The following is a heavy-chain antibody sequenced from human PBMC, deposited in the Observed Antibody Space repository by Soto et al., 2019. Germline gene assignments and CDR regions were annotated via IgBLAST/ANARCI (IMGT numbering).Heavy chain of an antibody. V-gene: IGHV1-69*06. Sequence: QVRLMQSEAEVKKAGSSVKVSCKASGGTFISDAVTWVRQAPGQGLEWMGGVIPMFPKANYAQKFQGRATITADKSTSTVYMELHSLKSEDTAMYYCARFHSDSSGPGYLDSWGQGTLVTVTS. CDR3: ARFHSDSSGPGYLDS. CDR2: VIPMFPKA. CDR1: GGTFISDA. D-gene: IGHD3-22*01. J-gene: IGHJ4*02.